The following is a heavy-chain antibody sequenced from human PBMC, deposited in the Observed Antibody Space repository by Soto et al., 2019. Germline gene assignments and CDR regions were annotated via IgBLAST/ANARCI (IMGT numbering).Heavy chain of an antibody. CDR3: AGGGGITIFGGRGRYCMDV. Sequence: QVQLVQSGAEVKKPGASVKVSCKASGYTFTNYPMHWVRQAPGQRLEWMGWINAGNGNTKYSQKFQGRVTITRDTSASKAYRELSSLRSEDTAVYYRAGGGGITIFGGRGRYCMDVWGLGSTVTVS. J-gene: IGHJ6*02. CDR1: GYTFTNYP. D-gene: IGHD3-3*01. CDR2: INAGNGNT. V-gene: IGHV1-3*01.